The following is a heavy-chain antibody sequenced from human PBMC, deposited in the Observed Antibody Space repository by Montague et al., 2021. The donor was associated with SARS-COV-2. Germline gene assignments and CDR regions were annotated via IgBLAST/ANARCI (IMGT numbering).Heavy chain of an antibody. V-gene: IGHV3-20*04. CDR2: INWNGGST. J-gene: IGHJ6*02. D-gene: IGHD3-9*01. CDR3: ARDYDILTGYYNDHYYCYDMDV. Sequence: SLRLSCAASGFTFDDYGMSWVRQAPGKGLEWVSGINWNGGSTGYADSVKGRFTISRDNAKNSLYLQMNSLRAEDTALYYCARDYDILTGYYNDHYYCYDMDVWGQGTTVTVSS. CDR1: GFTFDDYG.